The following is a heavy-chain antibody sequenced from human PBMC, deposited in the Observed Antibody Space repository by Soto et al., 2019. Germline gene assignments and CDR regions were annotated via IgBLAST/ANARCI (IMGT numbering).Heavy chain of an antibody. V-gene: IGHV6-1*01. D-gene: IGHD3-3*01. CDR3: ARAHYDFWSGYYSSGVDYYYYMDV. Sequence: SQTLSLTCAISGDSVSSNSAAWNWIRQSPSRGLEWLGRTYYRSKWYNDYAVSVKSRITINPDTSKNQFSLQLNSVTPKDTAVYYCARAHYDFWSGYYSSGVDYYYYMDVWGKGTTVTVSS. CDR1: GDSVSSNSAA. CDR2: TYYRSKWYN. J-gene: IGHJ6*03.